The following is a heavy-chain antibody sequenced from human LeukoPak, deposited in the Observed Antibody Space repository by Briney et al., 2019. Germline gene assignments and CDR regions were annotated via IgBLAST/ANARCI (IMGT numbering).Heavy chain of an antibody. CDR1: GGSIGSYY. D-gene: IGHD5-18*01. Sequence: SETLSLTCTVSGGSIGSYYWSWIRQPAGKGLEWIGRIYTSGSTNYNPSLKSRVTMSVDTSKNQFSLKLSSVTAADTAVYYCARDLVAMAASYYYYYYMDVWGKGTTVTVSS. J-gene: IGHJ6*03. CDR2: IYTSGST. V-gene: IGHV4-4*07. CDR3: ARDLVAMAASYYYYYYMDV.